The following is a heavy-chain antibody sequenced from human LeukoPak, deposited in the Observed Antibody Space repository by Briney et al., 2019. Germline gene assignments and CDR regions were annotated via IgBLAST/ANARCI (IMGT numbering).Heavy chain of an antibody. V-gene: IGHV1-46*01. Sequence: ASVKVSCKASGYTFSDCFMHWVRQAPGQGLEWMGIINPSGGSTSYAQKFQGRVTLTRDTSTSTVYMEMSSLRSEDTAVYYCARDDFVCRYGGGCNAFDIWGQGTMVTVSS. J-gene: IGHJ3*02. D-gene: IGHD3-16*01. CDR2: INPSGGST. CDR1: GYTFSDCF. CDR3: ARDDFVCRYGGGCNAFDI.